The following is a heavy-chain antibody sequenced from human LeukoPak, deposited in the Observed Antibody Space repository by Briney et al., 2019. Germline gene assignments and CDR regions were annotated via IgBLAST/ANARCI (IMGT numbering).Heavy chain of an antibody. V-gene: IGHV1-18*01. CDR3: ARAADTAMASDY. CDR1: GYTFTSYG. D-gene: IGHD5-18*01. J-gene: IGHJ4*02. Sequence: ASVKLSCNASGYTFTSYGISWIRHAPGQGLEWMEWISANTGNTNYGQTLHGRVTMTTDTSTSTDNVELRSLLPNNTAVDYCARAADTAMASDYWGQGTLVTVSS. CDR2: ISANTGNT.